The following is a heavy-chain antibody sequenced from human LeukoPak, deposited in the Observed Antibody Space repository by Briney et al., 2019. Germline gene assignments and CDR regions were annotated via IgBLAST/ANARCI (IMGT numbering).Heavy chain of an antibody. V-gene: IGHV3-21*01. CDR3: ARVNYGSGSYYCDY. J-gene: IGHJ4*02. CDR2: ISSSGSYI. D-gene: IGHD3-10*01. Sequence: GGSLRLSCAASGFTFSSYSMNWVRQAPGKGLEWVSSISSSGSYIYYADSVKGRFTISRDNAKNSLYLQMNSLRAEDTAVYYCARVNYGSGSYYCDYWGQGTLVTVSS. CDR1: GFTFSSYS.